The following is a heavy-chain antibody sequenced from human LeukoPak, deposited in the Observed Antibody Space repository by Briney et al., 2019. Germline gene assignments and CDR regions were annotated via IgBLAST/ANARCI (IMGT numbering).Heavy chain of an antibody. V-gene: IGHV3-30*04. CDR2: ISYDGSNK. D-gene: IGHD3-9*01. Sequence: GRSLRLSSAASGFTFSSYAMHWVRQAPGKGLEWVAVISYDGSNKYYADSVKGRFTISRDNSKNTLYLQMNSLRAEDTAVYYCARDQGILTGDYYYGMDVWGKGTTVTVSS. CDR3: ARDQGILTGDYYYGMDV. J-gene: IGHJ6*04. CDR1: GFTFSSYA.